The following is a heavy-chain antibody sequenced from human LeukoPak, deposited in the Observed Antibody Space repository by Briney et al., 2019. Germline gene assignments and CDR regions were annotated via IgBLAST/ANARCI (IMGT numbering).Heavy chain of an antibody. D-gene: IGHD3-10*01. CDR1: GFTFSSYW. CDR2: IKKHGSEK. CDR3: ARGEVTMVRGVIIDYYGMDV. V-gene: IGHV3-7*01. Sequence: GGSLRLSCAASGFTFSSYWTCWSRQAPWQGWEWVADIKKHGSEKYHVDSVKGRFTISRDNAKNSLYLQMNSLRAEDTAVYYCARGEVTMVRGVIIDYYGMDVWGQGTTVTVSS. J-gene: IGHJ6*02.